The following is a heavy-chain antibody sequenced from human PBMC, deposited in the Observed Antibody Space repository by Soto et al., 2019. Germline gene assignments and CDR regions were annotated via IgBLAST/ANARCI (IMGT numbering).Heavy chain of an antibody. CDR1: GCSISSSSYY. CDR3: ARQGSGSYYSSWFDP. Sequence: SETLSLTCTVPGCSISSSSYYWCGILQPPGKGLEWIGSIYYSGSTYYNPSLKSRVTISVDTSKNQFSLKLSSVTAADMAVYYCARQGSGSYYSSWFDPWGQGTLVTVAS. J-gene: IGHJ5*02. CDR2: IYYSGST. V-gene: IGHV4-39*01. D-gene: IGHD3-10*01.